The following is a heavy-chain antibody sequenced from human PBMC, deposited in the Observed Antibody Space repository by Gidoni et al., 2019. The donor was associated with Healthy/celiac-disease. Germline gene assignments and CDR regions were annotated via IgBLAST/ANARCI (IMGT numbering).Heavy chain of an antibody. CDR1: GFTFSSYG. D-gene: IGHD5-12*01. CDR2: ISYDGSNK. CDR3: AKVFRIGGDGYNCDY. J-gene: IGHJ4*02. V-gene: IGHV3-30*18. Sequence: QVQLVESGGGVVQPGRSLRLYCAAPGFTFSSYGMHWVRQAPGKGLEWVAVISYDGSNKYYADSVKGRFTISRDNSKNTLYLQMNSLRAEDTAVYYCAKVFRIGGDGYNCDYWGQGTLVTVSS.